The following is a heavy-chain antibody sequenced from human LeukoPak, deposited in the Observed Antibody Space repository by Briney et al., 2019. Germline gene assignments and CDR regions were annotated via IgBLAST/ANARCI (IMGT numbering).Heavy chain of an antibody. Sequence: GGSLRLSCAASGFTFSTYSMNWVRQAPGKGLEWVSYISSSSSIIYYADSVKGRFTISRDNAKNSLYLQMNSLRAEDTAVYYCARAGYSGYALDYWGQGTLVTVSS. J-gene: IGHJ4*02. CDR1: GFTFSTYS. CDR2: ISSSSSII. CDR3: ARAGYSGYALDY. D-gene: IGHD5-12*01. V-gene: IGHV3-48*04.